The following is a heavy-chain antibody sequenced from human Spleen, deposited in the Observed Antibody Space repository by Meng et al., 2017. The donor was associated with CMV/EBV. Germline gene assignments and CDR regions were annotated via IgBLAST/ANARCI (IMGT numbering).Heavy chain of an antibody. J-gene: IGHJ4*02. V-gene: IGHV4-34*01. CDR2: INHSGST. Sequence: QGQLQPWGAGLLKPSETLSLHCAVYGGSFSGYYWSWIRQPPGKGLEWIGEINHSGSTNYNPSLKSRVTISVDTSKNQFSLKLSSVTAADTAVYYCASDCSGGSCYYVYWGQGTLVTVSS. CDR1: GGSFSGYY. D-gene: IGHD2-15*01. CDR3: ASDCSGGSCYYVY.